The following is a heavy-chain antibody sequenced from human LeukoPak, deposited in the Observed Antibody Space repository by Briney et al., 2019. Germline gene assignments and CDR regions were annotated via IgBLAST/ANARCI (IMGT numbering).Heavy chain of an antibody. CDR3: ARTHYYGSGSYCWFDP. D-gene: IGHD3-10*01. V-gene: IGHV4-59*01. J-gene: IGHJ5*02. CDR2: IYYSGST. Sequence: SETLSLTCTVSGGSISSYYWSWIRQPPGKGLEWLGYIYYSGSTNYNPSLKSRVTISVDTSKNQFSLKLSSVTAADTAVYYCARTHYYGSGSYCWFDPWGQGTLVTVSS. CDR1: GGSISSYY.